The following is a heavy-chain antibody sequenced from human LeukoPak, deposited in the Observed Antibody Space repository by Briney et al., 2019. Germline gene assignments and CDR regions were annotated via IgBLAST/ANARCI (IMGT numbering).Heavy chain of an antibody. J-gene: IGHJ5*02. CDR1: GFTFSSYS. D-gene: IGHD2-15*01. Sequence: GGSLRLSCAASGFTFSSYSMNWVRQAPGKGLEWVSSISSSSSYIYYADSVKGRFTISTDNAKNSLYLQMNSLRAEDTAVYYCARGCSGGSCYSDPDWFDPWGQGTLVTVSS. CDR2: ISSSSSYI. V-gene: IGHV3-21*01. CDR3: ARGCSGGSCYSDPDWFDP.